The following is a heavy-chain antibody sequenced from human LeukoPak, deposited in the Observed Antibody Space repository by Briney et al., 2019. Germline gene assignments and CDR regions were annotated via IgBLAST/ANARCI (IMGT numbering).Heavy chain of an antibody. V-gene: IGHV4-59*01. D-gene: IGHD6-19*01. CDR2: IYNSGST. J-gene: IGHJ4*02. CDR3: ARFKRAGGWSYFDY. CDR1: GGSISTYY. Sequence: SETLSLTCTVSGGSISTYYWSWIREPPGKGLEWIGHIYNSGSTNYSPSLKSRVTISVDTSKNQFSLKLSSVTAADTAVYYCARFKRAGGWSYFDYWGQGTLVTVSS.